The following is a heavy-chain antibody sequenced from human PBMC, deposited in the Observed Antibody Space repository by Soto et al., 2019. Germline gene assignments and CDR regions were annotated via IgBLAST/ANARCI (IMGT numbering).Heavy chain of an antibody. J-gene: IGHJ4*02. Sequence: QVQLVQSGPEVRKPGASVRLSCATSGYNFNQYYIHWVRQAPGQGLEWMGRINLRGGTTEYAHKFRGRGTVTGDTATRTADMELSSRISEDTAVYFCSRGPADSDVPRWDHWGQGTLITVSS. D-gene: IGHD1-26*01. CDR1: GYNFNQYY. CDR3: SRGPADSDVPRWDH. CDR2: INLRGGTT. V-gene: IGHV1-46*02.